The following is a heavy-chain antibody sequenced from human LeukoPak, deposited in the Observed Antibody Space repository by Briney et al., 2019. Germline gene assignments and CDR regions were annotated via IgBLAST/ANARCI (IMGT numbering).Heavy chain of an antibody. CDR2: YIYYSGST. D-gene: IGHD2-21*02. V-gene: IGHV4-59*01. J-gene: IGHJ6*02. Sequence: PSETLSLTCTVSGGSISSYYWSWIRQPPGKGLEWIGYYIYYSGSTNYNPSLKSRVTISVDTSKNQFSLKLSSVTAADTAVYYCARGLRVTNYYYYGMDVWGQGTTVTVSS. CDR1: GGSISSYY. CDR3: ARGLRVTNYYYYGMDV.